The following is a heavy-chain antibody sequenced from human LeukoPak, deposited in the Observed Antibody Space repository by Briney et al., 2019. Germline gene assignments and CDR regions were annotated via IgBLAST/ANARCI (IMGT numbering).Heavy chain of an antibody. D-gene: IGHD1-26*01. CDR3: ARDRWELLTH. CDR2: ISYDGSNK. V-gene: IGHV3-30*03. Sequence: GGSLRLSCAASGFTFSSYGMHWVRQAPGKGLEWVAVISYDGSNKYYADSVKGRFTISRDNSKNTLYLQMNSLRAEDTAVYYCARDRWELLTHWGQGTLVTVSS. J-gene: IGHJ4*02. CDR1: GFTFSSYG.